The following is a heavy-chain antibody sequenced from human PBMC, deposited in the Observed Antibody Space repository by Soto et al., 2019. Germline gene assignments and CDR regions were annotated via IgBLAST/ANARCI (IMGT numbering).Heavy chain of an antibody. D-gene: IGHD2-2*01. V-gene: IGHV1-69*01. CDR1: GGTFSSYA. J-gene: IGHJ6*02. CDR3: ARGRQNIVVVPAEVLSVYYGMDV. CDR2: IIPIFGTA. Sequence: QVQLVQSGAEVKKPGSSVKVSCKASGGTFSSYAISWVRQAPGQGLEWMGGIIPIFGTANYAQKFQGRVTITADESKSTSYMELNNLKSEDKGVYYCARGRQNIVVVPAEVLSVYYGMDVWDQGTTVTVSS.